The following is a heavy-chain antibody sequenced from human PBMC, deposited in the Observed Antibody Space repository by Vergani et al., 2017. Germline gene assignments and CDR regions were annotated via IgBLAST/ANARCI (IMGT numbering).Heavy chain of an antibody. V-gene: IGHV4-59*01. Sequence: QVQLQESGPGLVKPSETLSLTCTVSGGSISSYYWSWIRQPPGKGLEWIGYIYYSGSTNYNPSLKSRVTISVDTSKNQFSLKLSSVTAADTAVYYCARGVRDCGFSNYYYMDVWGKGTTVTVSS. CDR2: IYYSGST. D-gene: IGHD5-12*01. CDR1: GGSISSYY. CDR3: ARGVRDCGFSNYYYMDV. J-gene: IGHJ6*03.